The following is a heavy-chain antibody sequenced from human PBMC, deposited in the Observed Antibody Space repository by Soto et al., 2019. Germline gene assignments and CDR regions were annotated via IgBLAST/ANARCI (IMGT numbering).Heavy chain of an antibody. V-gene: IGHV4-39*01. J-gene: IGHJ6*02. Sequence: PXESLSLPCTVSGGSISSSRYYWGWIRQPPGKVLEWIVSIYYSGITYYNPSLKSRVTISVDTSKNQFSLKLSSVTAADTAVYYCASISRRGSGRRKAGYYYDSSGYWQSYYYSGMEVWGQGTTVTVS. CDR2: IYYSGIT. CDR1: GGSISSSRYY. D-gene: IGHD3-22*01. CDR3: ASISRRGSGRRKAGYYYDSSGYWQSYYYSGMEV.